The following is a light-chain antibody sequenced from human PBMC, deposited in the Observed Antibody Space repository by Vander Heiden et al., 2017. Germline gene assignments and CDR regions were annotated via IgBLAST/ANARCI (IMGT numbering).Light chain of an antibody. CDR3: CSYADSSTLV. V-gene: IGLV2-23*02. Sequence: QSALTHPASVSGAPGQSITINCTGTSSDVGGYNLVSWYEQHPGKAPQLMIYDVTKRPSEVSDRFSGSKSGNTASLTISGLQAEDEADYYCCSYADSSTLVFGGGTKLTVL. CDR1: SSDVGGYNL. J-gene: IGLJ2*01. CDR2: DVT.